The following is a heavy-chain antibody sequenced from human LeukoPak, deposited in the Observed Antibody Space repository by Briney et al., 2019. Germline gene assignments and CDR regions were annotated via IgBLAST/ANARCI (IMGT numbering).Heavy chain of an antibody. Sequence: VGSLRLSCAASGFTFHTYAMAWVCQTPGKGLEWVSSIRGGGGGTYYAHSVKGRFTISRDNGNNTISLKMNGLTAADTAFYYCAKVRGVGTHIWLLPWDLWGQGTLVTVSS. D-gene: IGHD2-21*02. CDR2: IRGGGGGT. V-gene: IGHV3-23*01. J-gene: IGHJ1*01. CDR1: GFTFHTYA. CDR3: AKVRGVGTHIWLLPWDL.